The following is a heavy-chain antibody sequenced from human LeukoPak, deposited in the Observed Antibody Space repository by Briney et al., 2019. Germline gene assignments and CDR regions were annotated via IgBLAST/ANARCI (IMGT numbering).Heavy chain of an antibody. Sequence: PGESLKISCKGSGYSFTSYWIGWVRQMPGKGLEWMGIIYPGDSDTRYSPSFQGQVTISADKSISTAYLQWSSLKASDTAMYYCARHHHVSGRYYYYYMDVWGKGTTVTVSS. CDR1: GYSFTSYW. CDR2: IYPGDSDT. CDR3: ARHHHVSGRYYYYYMDV. V-gene: IGHV5-51*01. D-gene: IGHD2-8*02. J-gene: IGHJ6*03.